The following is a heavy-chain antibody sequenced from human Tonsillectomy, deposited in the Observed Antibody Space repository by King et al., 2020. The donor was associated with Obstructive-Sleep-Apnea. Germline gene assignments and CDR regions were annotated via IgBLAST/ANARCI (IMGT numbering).Heavy chain of an antibody. D-gene: IGHD3-3*01. CDR2: IYYSGST. J-gene: IGHJ5*02. CDR1: GGSISSSSYY. CDR3: ARDPTHGLWSGYYRGWFDP. V-gene: IGHV4-39*07. Sequence: QLQESGPGLVKPSETLSLTCTVSGGSISSSSYYWGWIRQPPGKGLEWIGSIYYSGSTYYNPSLKSRVTISVDTSNNQFSLKLSSVTAADTAVYYCARDPTHGLWSGYYRGWFDPWGQGTLVTVSS.